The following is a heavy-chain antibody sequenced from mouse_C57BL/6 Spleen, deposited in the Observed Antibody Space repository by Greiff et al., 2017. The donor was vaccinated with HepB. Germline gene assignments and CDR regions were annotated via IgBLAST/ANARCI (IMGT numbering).Heavy chain of an antibody. CDR3: ARFTTVVANYFDY. CDR1: GYAFSSSW. CDR2: IYPGDGDT. J-gene: IGHJ2*01. Sequence: VKLQESGPELVKPGASVKISCKASGYAFSSSWMNWVKQRPGKGLEWIGRIYPGDGDTNYNGKFKGKATLTADKSSSTAYMQLSSLTSEDSAVYFCARFTTVVANYFDYWGQGTTLTVSS. V-gene: IGHV1-82*01. D-gene: IGHD1-1*01.